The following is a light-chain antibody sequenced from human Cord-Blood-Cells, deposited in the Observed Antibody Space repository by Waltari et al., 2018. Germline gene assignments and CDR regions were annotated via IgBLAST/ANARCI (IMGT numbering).Light chain of an antibody. CDR1: QSISSY. CDR2: AAS. Sequence: DIQMTQSPSSLSASVGDRVTITCRASQSISSYLNWYQQKPGKAPKRLIDAASSLQSGVPSRFSGSGSGTDFTLTISSLQPEDFATYYCQQSYSTPYTFGQGTK. V-gene: IGKV1-39*01. CDR3: QQSYSTPYT. J-gene: IGKJ2*01.